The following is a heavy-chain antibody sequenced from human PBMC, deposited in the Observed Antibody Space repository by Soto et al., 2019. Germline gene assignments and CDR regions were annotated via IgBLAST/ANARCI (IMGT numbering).Heavy chain of an antibody. D-gene: IGHD3-10*01. CDR1: GFTFSLFS. CDR3: AFDLITPEGSLDP. Sequence: EVQLVESGGGLVKPGGSLRLSCTASGFTFSLFSMDWVRQAPGRGLEWVSSISPSTSYTYYADSVKGRFTTSRDNAKNSVYLQMNSLRAEDTAVYYCAFDLITPEGSLDPWGQGTLVTVSS. V-gene: IGHV3-21*01. CDR2: ISPSTSYT. J-gene: IGHJ5*02.